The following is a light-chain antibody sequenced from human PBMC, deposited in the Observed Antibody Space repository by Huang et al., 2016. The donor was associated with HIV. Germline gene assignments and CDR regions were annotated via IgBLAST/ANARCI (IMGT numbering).Light chain of an antibody. J-gene: IGKJ4*01. CDR1: QSVSSY. Sequence: ELVLTQSPATLSLSPGERATLSCRASQSVSSYLAWYQQKPGQAPRLLIYDTSNRASASPARFSGSGSGTDFTLTISSLEPEDFAVYYCQQRSIWPPAFTFGGGTKVEIK. V-gene: IGKV3-11*01. CDR2: DTS. CDR3: QQRSIWPPAFT.